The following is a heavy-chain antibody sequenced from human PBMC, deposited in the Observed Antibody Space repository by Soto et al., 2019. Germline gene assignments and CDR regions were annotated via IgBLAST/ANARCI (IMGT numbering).Heavy chain of an antibody. V-gene: IGHV5-51*01. Sequence: PGESLKISCKGSGYSFTSYWIGWVRQMPGKGLEWMGIIYPGDSDTRYSPSFQGRVTISADKSISTAYLQWSSLKASDTAMYYCSKVVAAAHGYFQHWGQGTLVTVSS. J-gene: IGHJ1*01. CDR2: IYPGDSDT. D-gene: IGHD2-2*01. CDR3: SKVVAAAHGYFQH. CDR1: GYSFTSYW.